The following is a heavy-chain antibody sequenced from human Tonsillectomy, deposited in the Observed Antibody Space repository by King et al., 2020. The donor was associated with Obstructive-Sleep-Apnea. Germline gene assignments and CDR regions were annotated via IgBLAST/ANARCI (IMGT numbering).Heavy chain of an antibody. CDR3: AKGGCSSTTCSFDY. J-gene: IGHJ4*02. Sequence: VQLVESGGGLVQPGRALRLSFAVSGLAFDDFAIHRGRQTPGKCLAWVSGISWKSGGIGYADSVKGRFTISRDNAKNSLYLQMNSLRAEDTALYYCAKGGCSSTTCSFDYWGQGTLVTVSS. CDR2: ISWKSGGI. D-gene: IGHD2-2*01. CDR1: GLAFDDFA. V-gene: IGHV3-9*01.